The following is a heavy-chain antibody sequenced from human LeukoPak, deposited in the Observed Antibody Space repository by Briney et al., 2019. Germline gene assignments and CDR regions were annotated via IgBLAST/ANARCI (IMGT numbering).Heavy chain of an antibody. Sequence: PTGGSLRLSCAASGFTFSSHWMSWVRQAPGKGLEWVGNINQDGSEKYYVDSVKGRFTISRDNAKNSLYLQMNTLSPEDTAIYYCARDHVVDGLVFDYWGQGTLVTVSS. CDR1: GFTFSSHW. V-gene: IGHV3-7*01. D-gene: IGHD2-15*01. CDR3: ARDHVVDGLVFDY. CDR2: INQDGSEK. J-gene: IGHJ4*02.